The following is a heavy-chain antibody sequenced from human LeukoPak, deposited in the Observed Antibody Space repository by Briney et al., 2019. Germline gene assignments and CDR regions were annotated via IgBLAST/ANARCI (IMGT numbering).Heavy chain of an antibody. CDR3: ARGMLVATFDY. CDR1: GDSIINSY. D-gene: IGHD5-12*01. Sequence: SETLSLTCTVSGDSIINSYWSWIRQPAGKGLEWIGRIYSSGSTIYNPSLKSRVTMSVDTSKNHFSLKLSSVTAADTAVYYCARGMLVATFDYWGQGTLVTVSS. CDR2: IYSSGST. V-gene: IGHV4-4*07. J-gene: IGHJ4*02.